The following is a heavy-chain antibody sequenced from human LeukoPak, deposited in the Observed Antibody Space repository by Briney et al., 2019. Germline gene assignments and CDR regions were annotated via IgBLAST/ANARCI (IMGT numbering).Heavy chain of an antibody. CDR1: GFTLSHYG. CDR3: AKDDGHNANVLLDD. V-gene: IGHV3-23*01. CDR2: ISSSGDST. Sequence: GGSLRLSCAVSGFTLSHYGMSWVRQAPGKGLEWVSVISSSGDSTYYADSVKGRFTISRDNSKNTLYMQMNGLRSADTAIYYCAKDDGHNANVLLDDWGQGALVT. J-gene: IGHJ4*02. D-gene: IGHD3-10*02.